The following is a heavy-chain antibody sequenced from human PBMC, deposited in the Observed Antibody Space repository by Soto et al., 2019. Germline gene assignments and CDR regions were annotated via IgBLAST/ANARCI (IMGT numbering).Heavy chain of an antibody. CDR1: GFTFSSYS. D-gene: IGHD3-22*01. CDR3: ARAAYYSASSGYFC. Sequence: EVQLVESGGGLVQPGGSLRLSCAASGFTFSSYSMHWVRQAPGKGLEWVSYISPSSSSIYYADSFKGRFTISRDNAKNSLYLQMNSLRAEDTAVYYCARAAYYSASSGYFCWGQGTLVTVSS. J-gene: IGHJ4*02. V-gene: IGHV3-48*01. CDR2: ISPSSSSI.